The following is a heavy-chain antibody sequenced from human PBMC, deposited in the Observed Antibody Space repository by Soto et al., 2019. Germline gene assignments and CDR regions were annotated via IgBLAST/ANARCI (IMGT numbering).Heavy chain of an antibody. CDR1: GYTFTSYD. Sequence: GASVKVSCKASGYTFTSYDINWVRQATGQGLEWMGWMNPNSGNTGYAQKFQGRVTMTRNTSISTAYMELSSLRSEDTAVYYCAGGDYRIRDAFDIWGQGTMVTVSS. D-gene: IGHD4-17*01. CDR2: MNPNSGNT. J-gene: IGHJ3*02. CDR3: AGGDYRIRDAFDI. V-gene: IGHV1-8*01.